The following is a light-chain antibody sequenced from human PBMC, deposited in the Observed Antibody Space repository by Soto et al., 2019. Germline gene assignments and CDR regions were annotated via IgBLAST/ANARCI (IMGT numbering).Light chain of an antibody. CDR1: HSLETSEGDTY. CDR2: KVS. Sequence: DVVMSQCPLSLPVPLGQPASLSCRSSHSLETSEGDTYLNWFHQRPGQSPRRLIYKVSKRDSGVPDRFSGSGSGTDFTLKITRVEAEDVGVYYCMQTTHWPRTFGQGTKVDI. CDR3: MQTTHWPRT. J-gene: IGKJ1*01. V-gene: IGKV2-30*01.